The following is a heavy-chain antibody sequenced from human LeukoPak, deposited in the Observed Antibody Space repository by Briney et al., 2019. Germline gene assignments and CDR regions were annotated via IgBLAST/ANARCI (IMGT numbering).Heavy chain of an antibody. CDR2: ISYDGSNK. CDR1: GFTFSSYA. Sequence: PGGSLRLSCAASGFTFSSYAMHWVRQAPGKGLEWVAVISYDGSNKYYADSVKGRFTISRDNSKNTLYLQMNSLRAEDTAVYYCAKDSNDGYYDFWSGYFSLWGQGTLVTVSS. V-gene: IGHV3-30-3*01. D-gene: IGHD3-3*01. J-gene: IGHJ4*02. CDR3: AKDSNDGYYDFWSGYFSL.